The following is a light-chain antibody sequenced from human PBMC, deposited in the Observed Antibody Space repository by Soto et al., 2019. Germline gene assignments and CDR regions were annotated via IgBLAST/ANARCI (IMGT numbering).Light chain of an antibody. CDR1: QSVSRNF. CDR3: QQYGSAPGT. Sequence: EIVLTQSPGTLSLSPGERATLSCRASQSVSRNFLAWYQQKPGQAPKLLTSGASSRATGIPDRFSGSGSGTDFTLTISRLEPEDFALYSCQQYGSAPGTFGQGTKLEIK. V-gene: IGKV3-20*01. J-gene: IGKJ2*02. CDR2: GAS.